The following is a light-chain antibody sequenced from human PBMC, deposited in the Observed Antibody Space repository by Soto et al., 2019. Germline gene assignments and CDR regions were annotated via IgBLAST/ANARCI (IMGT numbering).Light chain of an antibody. Sequence: DIQMTQSPSSLSASVGDRVTITCRASQSISNWLAWYQQKPGKAPKLMIYDASTLESGVPSRFSGGGFGTDFTLTISSLQPDDLATYYCQQYSSYSTFGQGTKVEMK. V-gene: IGKV1-5*01. CDR3: QQYSSYST. CDR1: QSISNW. J-gene: IGKJ1*01. CDR2: DAS.